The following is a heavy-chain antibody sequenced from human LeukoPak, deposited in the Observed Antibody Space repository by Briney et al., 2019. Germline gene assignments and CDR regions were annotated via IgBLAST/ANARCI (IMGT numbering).Heavy chain of an antibody. CDR2: INAGNGNT. CDR1: GYTFTSYA. Sequence: GASVKVSCKASGYTFTSYAMHWVRQAPGQRLEWMGWINAGNGNTKYSQKFQGRVTITRDTSASTAYMELSSLRSEDTAVYYCARGPPPNYYYYGMDVWGQGTTVTVSS. V-gene: IGHV1-3*01. J-gene: IGHJ6*02. CDR3: ARGPPPNYYYYGMDV.